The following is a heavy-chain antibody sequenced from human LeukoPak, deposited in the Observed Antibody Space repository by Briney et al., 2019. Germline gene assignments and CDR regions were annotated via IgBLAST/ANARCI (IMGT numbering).Heavy chain of an antibody. CDR3: ARERSVSDCSSASCASHAFDI. J-gene: IGHJ3*02. Sequence: GGSLRLSCAASGFTVSGNYMSWVRQAPGKGLEWVSVIYSGGSTYYADSVKGRFTISRDNSKNTLYLQMNSLRAEDTAVYYCARERSVSDCSSASCASHAFDIWGQGTMVTVSS. CDR2: IYSGGST. V-gene: IGHV3-53*01. CDR1: GFTVSGNY. D-gene: IGHD2-2*01.